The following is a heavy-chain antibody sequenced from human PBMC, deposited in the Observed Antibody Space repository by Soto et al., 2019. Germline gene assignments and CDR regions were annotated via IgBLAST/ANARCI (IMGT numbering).Heavy chain of an antibody. Sequence: EVPLLESGGGLVQPGGSLRLSCAASGFTFSSYAMSWVRQAPGKGLEWALGISGSGGSTYYADSVKGRFTISRDNYKNTLYLQLNSLRAEDTAVYYCAKMHFTPLGYWGQGTLVTVSS. CDR2: ISGSGGST. CDR1: GFTFSSYA. CDR3: AKMHFTPLGY. D-gene: IGHD3-3*02. J-gene: IGHJ4*02. V-gene: IGHV3-23*01.